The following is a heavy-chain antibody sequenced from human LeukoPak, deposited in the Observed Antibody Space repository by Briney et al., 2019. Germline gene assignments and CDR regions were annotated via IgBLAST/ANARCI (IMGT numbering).Heavy chain of an antibody. CDR3: ARGYNWNYVVAFDI. V-gene: IGHV1-2*02. J-gene: IGHJ3*02. CDR2: IKPNSGGT. D-gene: IGHD1-7*01. Sequence: ASVNGSCKASGYTFTGYYMHWVRQAPGQGLEWMGWIKPNSGGTNYAQKFQGRVTMTRDTSISTAYMELSRLRSDDTAVYYCARGYNWNYVVAFDIWGQGTMVTVSS. CDR1: GYTFTGYY.